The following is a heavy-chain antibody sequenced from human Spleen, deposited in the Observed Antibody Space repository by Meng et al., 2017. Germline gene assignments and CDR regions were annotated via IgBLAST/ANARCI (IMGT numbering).Heavy chain of an antibody. Sequence: QLQVQESGPGLVKPSEALSLTCGVSGGSISTSGYYWGWIRQPPGKGLEWIGSIGHSGVTYYTPSLRSRVTVSIDTSKNQFFLEVTSVTAADTAVYYCVRSSGWVRTGFDPWGQGTLVTVSS. D-gene: IGHD6-19*01. CDR1: GGSISTSGYY. CDR3: VRSSGWVRTGFDP. V-gene: IGHV4-39*01. CDR2: IGHSGVT. J-gene: IGHJ5*02.